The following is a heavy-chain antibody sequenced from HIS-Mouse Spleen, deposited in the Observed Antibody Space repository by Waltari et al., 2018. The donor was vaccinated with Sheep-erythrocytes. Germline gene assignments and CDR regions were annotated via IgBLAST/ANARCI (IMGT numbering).Heavy chain of an antibody. CDR2: ISSSSSYI. CDR1: GFTFSSYS. Sequence: EVQLVESGGGLVKPGGSLRLSCSASGFTFSSYSIDWVRQAPGKGLEWVSSISSSSSYIYYADSVKGRFTISRDNAKNSLYLQMNSLRAEDTAVYYCARDRRSSWHFDYWGQGTLVTVSS. D-gene: IGHD6-13*01. CDR3: ARDRRSSWHFDY. J-gene: IGHJ4*02. V-gene: IGHV3-21*01.